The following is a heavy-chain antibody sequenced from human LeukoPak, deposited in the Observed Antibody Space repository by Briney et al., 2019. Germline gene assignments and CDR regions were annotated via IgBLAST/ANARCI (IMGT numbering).Heavy chain of an antibody. Sequence: PSETLSLTCTVSGGSISSYYWSWIRQPAGKGLEWIGRIYTSGSTNYNPSLKSRVTMSVDTSKNQFSLKLSSVTAADTAVYYCARVGRGNYYDSSGYGPFDYWGQGTLVTVSS. CDR3: ARVGRGNYYDSSGYGPFDY. D-gene: IGHD3-22*01. J-gene: IGHJ4*02. V-gene: IGHV4-4*07. CDR1: GGSISSYY. CDR2: IYTSGST.